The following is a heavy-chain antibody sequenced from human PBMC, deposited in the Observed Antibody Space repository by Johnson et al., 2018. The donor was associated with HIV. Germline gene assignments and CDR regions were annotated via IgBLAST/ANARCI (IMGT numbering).Heavy chain of an antibody. D-gene: IGHD6-6*01. J-gene: IGHJ3*02. V-gene: IGHV3-30*04. CDR3: ARVASIALRPDAFDI. Sequence: QVQLVESGGGVVQPGRSLRVSCVASGFTLSSYAMHWVRQAPGKGLEWVAVVSYDGSNKYYADSVKGRFTISRDNSKNTLYLQMNSLRADDPAVYYCARVASIALRPDAFDIWGQGTMVTVSS. CDR2: VSYDGSNK. CDR1: GFTLSSYA.